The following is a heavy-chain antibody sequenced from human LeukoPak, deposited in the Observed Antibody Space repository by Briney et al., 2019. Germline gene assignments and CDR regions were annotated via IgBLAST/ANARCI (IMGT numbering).Heavy chain of an antibody. CDR3: ARDLYGGTSATFDY. D-gene: IGHD4-23*01. Sequence: ASVKVSCKASGYTFTGYYMHWVRQAPGQGLEWMGRINPNSGGTNYVQKFQGRVTMTSDTSISTAYMELSRLRSDNTAVYYCARDLYGGTSATFDYWGQGTLVTVSS. J-gene: IGHJ4*02. CDR2: INPNSGGT. V-gene: IGHV1-2*02. CDR1: GYTFTGYY.